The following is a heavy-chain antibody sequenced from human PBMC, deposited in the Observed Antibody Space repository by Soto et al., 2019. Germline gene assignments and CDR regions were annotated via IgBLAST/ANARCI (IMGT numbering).Heavy chain of an antibody. CDR2: ISSSGSTI. Sequence: QVQLVESGGGLVKPGGSLRLSCAASGFTFSDYYMSWIRQAPGKGLEWVSYISSSGSTIYYADSVKGRFTISRDNAKNSLYLQMNSLRAEDTAVYYCGFPYYDSSGFHYGMDVWGQGTTVTVSS. V-gene: IGHV3-11*01. D-gene: IGHD3-22*01. CDR1: GFTFSDYY. J-gene: IGHJ6*02. CDR3: GFPYYDSSGFHYGMDV.